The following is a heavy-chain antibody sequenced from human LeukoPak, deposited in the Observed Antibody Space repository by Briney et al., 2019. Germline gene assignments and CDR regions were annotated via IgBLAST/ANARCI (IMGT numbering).Heavy chain of an antibody. CDR1: AFSFSASY. D-gene: IGHD5-18*01. CDR2: ISSSSSYI. J-gene: IGHJ4*02. Sequence: GGSLRLSCAASAFSFSASYMSWIRQAPGKGLEWVSSISSSSSYIYYADSLKGRFTISRDNARNSLFLQMNSLRAEDTAVYYCARVYTYGSPTSYLDYRGQGTVVTVSS. V-gene: IGHV3-11*06. CDR3: ARVYTYGSPTSYLDY.